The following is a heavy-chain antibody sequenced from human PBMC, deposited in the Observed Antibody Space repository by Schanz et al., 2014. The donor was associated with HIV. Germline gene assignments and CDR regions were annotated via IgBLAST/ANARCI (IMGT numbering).Heavy chain of an antibody. J-gene: IGHJ4*02. CDR1: GGIFSYHA. CDR3: ARGVVGATTDGFDY. D-gene: IGHD1-26*01. Sequence: QVQLVQSGAEVKKPGSSVKVSCKASGGIFSYHAINWVRQAPGQGLEWMGGIIPIFATPNYAQKFQGRVTMTTDTSTSTAYMELRSLRSDDTALYYCARGVVGATTDGFDYWGQGTLVTVSS. V-gene: IGHV1-69*06. CDR2: IIPIFATP.